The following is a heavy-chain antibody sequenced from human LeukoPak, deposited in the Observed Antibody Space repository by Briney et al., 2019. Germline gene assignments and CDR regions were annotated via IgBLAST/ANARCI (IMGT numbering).Heavy chain of an antibody. CDR3: ARPHSSGWDNYYYYYGMDV. CDR2: XXXXSSYI. D-gene: IGHD6-19*01. V-gene: IGHV3-21*04. J-gene: IGHJ6*02. CDR1: GFTFSSYS. Sequence: PGGSLRLSCAASGFTFSSYSMNWVRQAPGKGLXXXXXXXXXSSYIYYADSVKGRFTISRDNAKNSLYLQMNSLRAEDTAVYYCARPHSSGWDNYYYYYGMDVWGQGTTVTVSS.